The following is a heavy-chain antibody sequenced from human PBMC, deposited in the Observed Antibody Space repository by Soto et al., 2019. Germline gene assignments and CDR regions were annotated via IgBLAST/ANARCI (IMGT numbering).Heavy chain of an antibody. D-gene: IGHD3-9*01. CDR1: GYTFTSDA. J-gene: IGHJ4*02. CDR2: INAGNGNT. V-gene: IGHV1-3*01. Sequence: ASVKVSCKASGYTFTSDAMHWVRQAPGQRLEWMGWINAGNGNTKYSQKFQGRVTITRDTSASTAYMELSSLRSEDTAVYYCARVGYFDWFSPFAFDYWGQGTLVTVSS. CDR3: ARVGYFDWFSPFAFDY.